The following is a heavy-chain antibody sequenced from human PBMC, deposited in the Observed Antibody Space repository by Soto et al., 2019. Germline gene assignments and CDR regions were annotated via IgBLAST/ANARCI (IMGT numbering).Heavy chain of an antibody. J-gene: IGHJ6*02. CDR2: IWYDGSNK. Sequence: GGSLRLSCAASGFTFSSYGMHWVRQAPGKGLEWVAVIWYDGSNKYYADSVKGRFTISRDNSKNTLYLQMNSLRAEDTAVYYCAREAYYYDSSGYFVGRVYYYYGMDVWGQGTTVTVSS. CDR3: AREAYYYDSSGYFVGRVYYYYGMDV. D-gene: IGHD3-22*01. CDR1: GFTFSSYG. V-gene: IGHV3-33*01.